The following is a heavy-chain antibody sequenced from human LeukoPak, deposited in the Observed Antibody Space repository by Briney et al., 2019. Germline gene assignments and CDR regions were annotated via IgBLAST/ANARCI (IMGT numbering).Heavy chain of an antibody. CDR3: AKYCGSTRCFDY. D-gene: IGHD2-2*01. CDR2: SGSGGTT. J-gene: IGHJ4*02. Sequence: PGGSLRLSCAASGFTLSNYAMTWVRQAPGKGLEWVSTSGSGGTTYYADSVKGRFSVSRDNAKDTLYLQMNSLRVEGTAVYYCAKYCGSTRCFDYWGQGTLVTVSS. V-gene: IGHV3-23*01. CDR1: GFTLSNYA.